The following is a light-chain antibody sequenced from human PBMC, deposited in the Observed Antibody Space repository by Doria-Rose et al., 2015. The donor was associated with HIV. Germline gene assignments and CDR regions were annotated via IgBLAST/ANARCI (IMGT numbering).Light chain of an antibody. Sequence: DIQMTQSPSSLSASVGDRVTITCRASQTISGYLNWYQQKPGKAPKLLIYAASSLRSGVPSRFSGSGSGTDFTLTISSLQPEDFATYYCQQSHRIPSTFGPGTKVDFK. CDR2: AAS. V-gene: IGKV1-39*01. CDR1: QTISGY. J-gene: IGKJ3*01. CDR3: QQSHRIPST.